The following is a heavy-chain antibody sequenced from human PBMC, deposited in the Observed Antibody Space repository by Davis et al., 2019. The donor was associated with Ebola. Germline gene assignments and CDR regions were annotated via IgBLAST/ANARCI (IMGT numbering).Heavy chain of an antibody. D-gene: IGHD1-26*01. V-gene: IGHV3-23*01. Sequence: GESLKISCAASGFTFSSYAMSWVRQAPGKGLEWVSAISGSGGSTYYADSVKGRFTISRDNAKNSLYLQMNSLRAEDTAVYYCASGPSGILEYYFDYWGQGTLVTVSS. J-gene: IGHJ4*02. CDR1: GFTFSSYA. CDR2: ISGSGGST. CDR3: ASGPSGILEYYFDY.